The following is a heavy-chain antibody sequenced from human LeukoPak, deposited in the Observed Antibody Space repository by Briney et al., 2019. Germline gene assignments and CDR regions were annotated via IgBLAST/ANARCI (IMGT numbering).Heavy chain of an antibody. J-gene: IGHJ6*02. CDR1: GYTFTSYG. Sequence: ASVNVSCKASGYTFTSYGISWVRQAPGQGLEWMGWISAYNGNTNYAQKLQGRVTITRDTSASTAYMELSGLRSEDTAVYYCASGPLLYYYYGMDVWGQGTTVTVSS. CDR3: ASGPLLYYYYGMDV. CDR2: ISAYNGNT. V-gene: IGHV1-18*01. D-gene: IGHD2-15*01.